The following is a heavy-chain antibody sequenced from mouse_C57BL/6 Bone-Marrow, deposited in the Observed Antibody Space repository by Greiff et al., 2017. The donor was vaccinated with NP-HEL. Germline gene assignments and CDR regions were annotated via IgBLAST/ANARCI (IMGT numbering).Heavy chain of an antibody. CDR1: GFTFSDYY. Sequence: DVKLVESGGGLVQPGGSLKLSCAASGFTFSDYYMYWVRQTPEKRLEWVAYISNGGGSTYYPDTVKGRFTISRDNAKNTLYLQMSRLKSKDTAMCYCASVPGDYWGQGTSVTVSS. CDR3: ASVPGDY. D-gene: IGHD5-1*01. V-gene: IGHV5-12*01. CDR2: ISNGGGST. J-gene: IGHJ4*01.